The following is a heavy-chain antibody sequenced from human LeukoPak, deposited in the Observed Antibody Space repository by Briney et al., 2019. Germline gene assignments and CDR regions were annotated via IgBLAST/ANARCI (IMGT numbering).Heavy chain of an antibody. J-gene: IGHJ6*02. D-gene: IGHD3-22*01. V-gene: IGHV3-30-3*01. CDR1: GFTFSSYA. CDR3: ARDRALYYYDSSGYYGNYYHYGMDV. CDR2: ISYDGSNK. Sequence: GGPLRLSCAASGFTFSSYAMHWVRQAPGKGLEWVAVISYDGSNKYYADSVKGRFTISRDNSKNTLYLQMNSLRAEDTAVYYCARDRALYYYDSSGYYGNYYHYGMDVWGQGTTVTVSS.